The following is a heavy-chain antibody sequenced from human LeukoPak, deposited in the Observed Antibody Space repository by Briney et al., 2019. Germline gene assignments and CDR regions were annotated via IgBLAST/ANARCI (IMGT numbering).Heavy chain of an antibody. D-gene: IGHD3-9*01. CDR2: ISSSGSTI. CDR3: ARDETEYYDILTGYPRY. CDR1: GFTFSDYY. V-gene: IGHV3-11*04. Sequence: GGSLRLSCAASGFTFSDYYMSWIRQAPGKGLEWVSYISSSGSTIYYADSVKGRFTISRDNAKNSLYLQMNSLRAEDTAVYYCARDETEYYDILTGYPRYGGQGTLVTVSS. J-gene: IGHJ4*02.